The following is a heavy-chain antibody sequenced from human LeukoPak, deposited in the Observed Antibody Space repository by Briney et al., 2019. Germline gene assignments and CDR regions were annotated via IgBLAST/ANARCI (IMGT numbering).Heavy chain of an antibody. CDR2: IRSKPISYAT. CDR3: TRYVGNSPGEGHDFDY. D-gene: IGHD4-23*01. CDR1: GFNFSGSA. Sequence: PGGSLRLSCAASGFNFSGSAMPWVRQASGKGLEWVGRIRSKPISYATAYAASVKGRFTISRDDSKNTAYLQMNSLKTEDTAVYYRTRYVGNSPGEGHDFDYWGQGTLVTVSS. J-gene: IGHJ4*02. V-gene: IGHV3-73*01.